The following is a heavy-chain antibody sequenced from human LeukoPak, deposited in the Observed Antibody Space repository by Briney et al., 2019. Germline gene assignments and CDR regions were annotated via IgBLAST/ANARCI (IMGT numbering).Heavy chain of an antibody. V-gene: IGHV1-24*01. Sequence: ASVKVSCKVSGYTLTELSMHWERQAPGKGLEWMGGFDPEDGETIYAQKFQGRVTMTEDTSTDTAYMELSSLRSEDTAVYYCATGVDYGPNYFDYWGQGTLVTVSS. D-gene: IGHD4-17*01. CDR1: GYTLTELS. CDR2: FDPEDGET. J-gene: IGHJ4*02. CDR3: ATGVDYGPNYFDY.